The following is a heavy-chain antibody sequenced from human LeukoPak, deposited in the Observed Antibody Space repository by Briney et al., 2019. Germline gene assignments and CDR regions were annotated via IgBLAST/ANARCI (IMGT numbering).Heavy chain of an antibody. D-gene: IGHD1-26*01. J-gene: IGHJ5*02. CDR2: IYHSGST. V-gene: IGHV4-30-2*01. CDR3: AREWELNGVWFDP. Sequence: XSXIRQPPGXGXXXIGYIYHSGSTYYNPSLKSRVTISVDRSKNQFSLKLSSVTAADTAVYYCAREWELNGVWFDPWGQGTLVTVSS.